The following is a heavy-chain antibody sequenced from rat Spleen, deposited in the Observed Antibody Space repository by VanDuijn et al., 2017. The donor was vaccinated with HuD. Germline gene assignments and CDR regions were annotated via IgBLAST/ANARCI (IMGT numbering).Heavy chain of an antibody. Sequence: EVQLVESGGGLVQPGRSLKLSCAASGFTYSNYVMAWVRQAPTKGLEWVATIIYDGSRTYYRDSGKGRFTISRDNAKSILYVQMDSLRPEDTATYYCARRHYGYTDYFDYWGQGVMVTVSS. CDR2: IIYDGSRT. CDR1: GFTYSNYV. V-gene: IGHV5-29*01. CDR3: ARRHYGYTDYFDY. J-gene: IGHJ2*01. D-gene: IGHD1-9*01.